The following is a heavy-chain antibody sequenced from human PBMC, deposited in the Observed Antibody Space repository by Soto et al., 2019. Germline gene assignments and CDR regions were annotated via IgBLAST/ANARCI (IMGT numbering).Heavy chain of an antibody. J-gene: IGHJ5*02. CDR2: MYYGGRT. CDR3: ARGTPSPLIVRSSRGPWFDH. CDR1: GGSISSYY. D-gene: IGHD2-15*01. Sequence: SETLSLTCTVSGGSISSYYWSWIRQPPGKGLEWIGYMYYGGRTNYNPSLKSRVTISVDTSKMQVSLKLSSVTAADTAAYFCARGTPSPLIVRSSRGPWFDHWGQGTLVTVSS. V-gene: IGHV4-59*08.